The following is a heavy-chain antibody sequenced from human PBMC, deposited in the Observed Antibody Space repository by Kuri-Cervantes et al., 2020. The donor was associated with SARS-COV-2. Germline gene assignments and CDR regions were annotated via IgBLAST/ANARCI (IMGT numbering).Heavy chain of an antibody. Sequence: GSLRLSCAGGGGSLTGYYWTWIRQPPGKGLEWIGEINHSGSTNYNPSLKSRVTISVDTSKNQFSLKLSSVTAADTAVYYCARVKGIVLIDWFDPWGQGTLVTVSS. J-gene: IGHJ5*02. CDR2: INHSGST. CDR1: GGSLTGYY. D-gene: IGHD2-8*01. CDR3: ARVKGIVLIDWFDP. V-gene: IGHV4-34*01.